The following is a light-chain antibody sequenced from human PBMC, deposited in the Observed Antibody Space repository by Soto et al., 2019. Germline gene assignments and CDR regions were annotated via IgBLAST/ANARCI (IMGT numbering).Light chain of an antibody. J-gene: IGLJ2*01. CDR1: DSNIGSNP. CDR3: ASWDDSLRGVL. Sequence: QPVLTQPTSASGTPGQRVTISCSGGDSNIGSNPVYWYQQLPGTAPKLVIHTNDQRPSGVPDRFAGSKSGTSATLAISGLRSEDEADYYCASWDDSLRGVLFGGGTQLTVL. CDR2: TND. V-gene: IGLV1-47*01.